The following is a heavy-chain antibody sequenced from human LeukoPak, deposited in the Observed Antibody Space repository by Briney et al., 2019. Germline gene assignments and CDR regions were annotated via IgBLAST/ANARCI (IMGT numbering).Heavy chain of an antibody. D-gene: IGHD3-22*01. Sequence: GASVKVSCKVSGYTLSELSMHWVRQAPGKGLEWMGGFDPEDNERVYAQKFQRRVTMTEDTSTDTAYMELSSLRSEDTAIYYCATELRSGYFDYWGQGTLVTVSS. J-gene: IGHJ4*02. CDR2: FDPEDNER. V-gene: IGHV1-24*01. CDR1: GYTLSELS. CDR3: ATELRSGYFDY.